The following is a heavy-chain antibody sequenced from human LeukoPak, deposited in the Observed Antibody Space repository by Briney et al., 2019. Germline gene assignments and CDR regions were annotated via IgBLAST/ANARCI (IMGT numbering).Heavy chain of an antibody. Sequence: GGSLRLSCVVSGFTFSNYWMGWVRQAPGKGLEWVAKIKEDGSQKQYVDPVKGRFTISRDNGKNSLYLQMSSLRAEDTAVYYCARDRGGGSYDYWGQGTVVTVSS. D-gene: IGHD1-26*01. CDR1: GFTFSNYW. J-gene: IGHJ4*02. V-gene: IGHV3-7*01. CDR3: ARDRGGGSYDY. CDR2: IKEDGSQK.